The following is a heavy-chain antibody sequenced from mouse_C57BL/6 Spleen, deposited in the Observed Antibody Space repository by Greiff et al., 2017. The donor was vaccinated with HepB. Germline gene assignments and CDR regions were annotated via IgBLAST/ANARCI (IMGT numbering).Heavy chain of an antibody. CDR1: GYTFTSYW. Sequence: QVQLQQPGTELVKPGASVKLSCKASGYTFTSYWMHWVKQRPGQGLEWIGNINPSNGGTNYNEKFKSKATLTVDKSSSTAYMQLSSLTSEDSAVYYGARVPSYYDYDEGFDYWGQGTTLTVSS. V-gene: IGHV1-53*01. CDR2: INPSNGGT. J-gene: IGHJ2*01. D-gene: IGHD2-4*01. CDR3: ARVPSYYDYDEGFDY.